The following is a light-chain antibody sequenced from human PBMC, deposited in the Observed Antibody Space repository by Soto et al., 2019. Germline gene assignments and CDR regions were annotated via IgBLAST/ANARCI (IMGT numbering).Light chain of an antibody. Sequence: QSALTQPASVSGSPGQSITISCTGTSSDVGGYNYVSWYQQHPDKAPKLMIFEVSSRPSGVSYRFSGSKSGNTASLTISGLQAEDEADYYCSSYTSSSTLYVFGSGTKVTVL. J-gene: IGLJ1*01. CDR3: SSYTSSSTLYV. CDR1: SSDVGGYNY. V-gene: IGLV2-14*01. CDR2: EVS.